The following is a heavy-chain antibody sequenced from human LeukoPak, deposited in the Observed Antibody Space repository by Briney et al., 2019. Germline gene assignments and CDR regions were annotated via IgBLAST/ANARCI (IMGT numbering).Heavy chain of an antibody. CDR1: GGSISSSSYY. CDR2: IYYSGST. J-gene: IGHJ4*02. Sequence: PSETLSLTCTVSGGSISSSSYYWGWIRQPPGKGLEWIGSIYYSGSTCYNPSLKSRVTISVDTSKNQFSLKLSSVTAADTAVYYCARGAGSEGHDYWGQGTLVTVSS. V-gene: IGHV4-39*07. D-gene: IGHD1-1*01. CDR3: ARGAGSEGHDY.